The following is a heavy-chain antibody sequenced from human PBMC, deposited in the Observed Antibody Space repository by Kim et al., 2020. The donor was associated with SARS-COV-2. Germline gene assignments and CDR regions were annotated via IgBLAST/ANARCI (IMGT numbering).Heavy chain of an antibody. J-gene: IGHJ4*02. D-gene: IGHD4-17*01. Sequence: DSVKGRFTISTDNSKNTLYLQVNSLRAEDTAVYYCAKESRSTVTPGGVWEYWGQGTLVTVSS. CDR3: AKESRSTVTPGGVWEY. V-gene: IGHV3-23*01.